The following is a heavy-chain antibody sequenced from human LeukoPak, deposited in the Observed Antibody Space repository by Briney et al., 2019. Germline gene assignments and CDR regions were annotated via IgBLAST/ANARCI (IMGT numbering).Heavy chain of an antibody. CDR1: GGSFSGYY. Sequence: SETLSLTCAVYGGSFSGYYWSWIRQPPGKGLEWIGEINHSGSTNYNPSLKSRVTISVDTSKDQFSLKLSSVTAADTAVYYCASTRGGYWGQGTLVTVSS. CDR2: INHSGST. V-gene: IGHV4-34*01. J-gene: IGHJ4*02. CDR3: ASTRGGY. D-gene: IGHD3-10*01.